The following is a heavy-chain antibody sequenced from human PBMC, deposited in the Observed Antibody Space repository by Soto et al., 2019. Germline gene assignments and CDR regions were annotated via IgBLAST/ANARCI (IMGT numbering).Heavy chain of an antibody. CDR1: GFSLSTSGVA. D-gene: IGHD3-3*01. V-gene: IGHV2-5*02. J-gene: IGHJ4*02. Sequence: QITLKESGPTLVKPTQTLTLTCTFSGFSLSTSGVAVGWIRQAPRKAPEWLAFIFWDDDKRYRPSLENRLTITKDTSKNQVVLTMTNMDPLDTATYYCARIFDFWSGYYFSYWGRGTLITVSS. CDR2: IFWDDDK. CDR3: ARIFDFWSGYYFSY.